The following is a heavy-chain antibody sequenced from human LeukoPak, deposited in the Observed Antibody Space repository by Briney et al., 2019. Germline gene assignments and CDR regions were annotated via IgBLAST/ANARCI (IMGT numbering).Heavy chain of an antibody. V-gene: IGHV4-39*01. Sequence: SETLSLTCTVSGGSISSSSYYWGWIRQPPGKGLEWIGSIYYSGSTYYNPSLKSRVTISVDTSKNQFSLKLSSVTAADTAVYYCARPPYSSSWEFDPWGQGTLVTVSS. J-gene: IGHJ5*02. CDR3: ARPPYSSSWEFDP. CDR1: GGSISSSSYY. D-gene: IGHD6-13*01. CDR2: IYYSGST.